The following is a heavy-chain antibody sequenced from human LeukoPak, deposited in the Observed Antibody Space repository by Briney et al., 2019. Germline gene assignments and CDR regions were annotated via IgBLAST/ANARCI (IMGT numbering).Heavy chain of an antibody. CDR1: GGSFSGYY. CDR2: INHSGST. V-gene: IGHV4-34*01. J-gene: IGHJ5*02. D-gene: IGHD3-22*01. CDR3: ARSPHYDSSGFQFDP. Sequence: SETLSLTCAVYGGSFSGYYWSWIRQPPGKGLEWIGEINHSGSTNYNPSLKSRVTISVDKSKNQFSLKLSSVTAADTAVYYCARSPHYDSSGFQFDPWGQGTLVTVSS.